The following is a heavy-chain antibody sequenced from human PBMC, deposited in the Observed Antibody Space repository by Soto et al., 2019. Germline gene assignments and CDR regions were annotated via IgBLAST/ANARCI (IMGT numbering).Heavy chain of an antibody. CDR1: GFTFSSYG. V-gene: IGHV3-33*01. Sequence: QVQLVESGGGVVQPGRSLRLSCAASGFTFSSYGMHWVRQAPGKGLEWVAVIWYDGSNKYYADSVKGRFTISRDNSKNALYLQMNSLRAEDTAVYYCARERANTYNWGQGTLVTVSS. J-gene: IGHJ4*02. CDR3: ARERANTYN. CDR2: IWYDGSNK. D-gene: IGHD1-1*01.